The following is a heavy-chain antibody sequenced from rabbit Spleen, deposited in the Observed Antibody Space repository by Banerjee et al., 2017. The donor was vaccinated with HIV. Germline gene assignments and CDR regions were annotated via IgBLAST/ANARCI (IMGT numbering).Heavy chain of an antibody. V-gene: IGHV1S47*01. J-gene: IGHJ6*01. CDR2: IYNGDGST. CDR3: ARAYNVRGDGLTL. Sequence: EESGGDLVQPEGSLTLTCKVSGFDFSTDAMCWVRQAPGKGPEWIACIYNGDGSTYYASWVNGRFTFSKTSSTTVTLQMTSLTAADTTTYFCARAYNVRGDGLTLWGQGTLVTVS. CDR1: GFDFSTDA. D-gene: IGHD2-1*01.